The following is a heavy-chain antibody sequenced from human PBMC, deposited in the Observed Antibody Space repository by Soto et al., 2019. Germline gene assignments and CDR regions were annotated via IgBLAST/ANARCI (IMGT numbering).Heavy chain of an antibody. Sequence: GRSLRLSCAASGVIFSSYAINWVRQAPGKGLEWVSYISGSGTTIYYADSVKGRFTISRDYAKNSLYLQMTSLRAEDTAVYYCASFSRMTDGYYWGQGTLVTVSS. J-gene: IGHJ4*02. CDR1: GVIFSSYA. V-gene: IGHV3-48*01. CDR2: ISGSGTTI. D-gene: IGHD3-22*01. CDR3: ASFSRMTDGYY.